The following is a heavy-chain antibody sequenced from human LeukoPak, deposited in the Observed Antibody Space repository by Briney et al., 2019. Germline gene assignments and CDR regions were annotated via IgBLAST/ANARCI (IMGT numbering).Heavy chain of an antibody. V-gene: IGHV4-59*01. D-gene: IGHD2-8*02. CDR1: GGSISSYY. Sequence: SETLPLTCTVSGGSISSYYWSWIRQPPGKGLEWIGYIYYSGSTNYNPSLKSRVTISVDTSKNQFSLKLSSVTAADTAVYYCARGGVSHNWFDPWGQGTLVTVSS. CDR2: IYYSGST. J-gene: IGHJ5*02. CDR3: ARGGVSHNWFDP.